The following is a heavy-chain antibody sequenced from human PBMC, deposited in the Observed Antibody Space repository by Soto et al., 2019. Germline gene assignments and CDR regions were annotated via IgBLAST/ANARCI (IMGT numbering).Heavy chain of an antibody. CDR3: AKDIASSGWYSLDY. Sequence: EVQLVESGGVVVQPGGSLRLSCAASGFTFSDYTMHWVRQAPGKGLEWVSLINWDGCSTYYADSVKGRFTSSRDNSKNSLYLQMNSLRTEDTAFYYCAKDIASSGWYSLDYWVQGTLGTV. J-gene: IGHJ4*02. V-gene: IGHV3-43*01. CDR1: GFTFSDYT. D-gene: IGHD6-19*01. CDR2: INWDGCST.